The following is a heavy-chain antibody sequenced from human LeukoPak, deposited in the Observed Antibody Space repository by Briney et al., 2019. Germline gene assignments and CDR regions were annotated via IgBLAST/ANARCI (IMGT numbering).Heavy chain of an antibody. CDR3: ARGGQIVVVPATTGGYYGMDV. D-gene: IGHD2-2*01. CDR1: GYTFSGYY. CDR2: INPNSGGT. J-gene: IGHJ6*02. V-gene: IGHV1-2*02. Sequence: ASVKVSCKASGYTFSGYYMHWVRQAPGQGLEWMEWINPNSGGTNYAQKFRGRVTMTRDTSISTAYMELSRLRSDDTAVYYCARGGQIVVVPATTGGYYGMDVWGQGTTVTVSS.